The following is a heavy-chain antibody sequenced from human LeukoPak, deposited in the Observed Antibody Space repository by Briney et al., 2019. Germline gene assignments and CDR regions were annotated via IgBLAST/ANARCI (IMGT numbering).Heavy chain of an antibody. V-gene: IGHV4-59*08. D-gene: IGHD5-24*01. CDR2: IYYSGST. J-gene: IGHJ4*02. CDR3: ARGRDGYNYYNN. Sequence: PSETLSLTCTVSGGSISSYYWSWIRQPPGKGLEWIGYIYYSGSTNYNPSLESRVTISVDTSKNQLSLKLSSVTAADTAVYYCARGRDGYNYYNNWGQETLVTVSS. CDR1: GGSISSYY.